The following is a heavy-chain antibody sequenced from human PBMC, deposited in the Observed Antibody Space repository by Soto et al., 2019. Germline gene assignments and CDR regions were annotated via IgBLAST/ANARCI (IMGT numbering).Heavy chain of an antibody. D-gene: IGHD5-12*01. J-gene: IGHJ4*02. CDR1: GASINNYY. V-gene: IGHV4-59*01. CDR3: AKYRRTDAEGYRLDF. Sequence: SETLSLTCSVSGASINNYYWSWIRQPPGKGREWIGFVYYTGSTSTKYNPSLQSRVAMSVDSSKNQFSLKLTSMTAADTAIYYCAKYRRTDAEGYRLDFWGPGTLVTVSS. CDR2: VYYTGSTST.